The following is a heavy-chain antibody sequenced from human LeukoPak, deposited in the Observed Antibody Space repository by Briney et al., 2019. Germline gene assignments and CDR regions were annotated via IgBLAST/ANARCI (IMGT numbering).Heavy chain of an antibody. CDR2: IYPGDSDT. V-gene: IGHV5-51*01. CDR1: GYSFTSYW. Sequence: GESLKISCKGSGYSFTSYWIGWVRQMPGKGLEWMGIIYPGDSDTRYNPSFQGQVTISADKSNSTAYLQWSSLKASDTAMYYCARQGGSEGDGDEYYFDYWGQGTLVTVSS. D-gene: IGHD5-24*01. CDR3: ARQGGSEGDGDEYYFDY. J-gene: IGHJ4*02.